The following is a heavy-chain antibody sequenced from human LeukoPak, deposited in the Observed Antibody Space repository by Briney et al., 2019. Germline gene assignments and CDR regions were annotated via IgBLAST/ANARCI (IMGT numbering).Heavy chain of an antibody. CDR1: GYTFTSYY. J-gene: IGHJ6*02. V-gene: IGHV1-46*01. CDR3: AREPPRIYYYYYYGMDV. Sequence: ASVKVSCKASGYTFTSYYMHWVRQAPGQGLEWMGIINPSGGSTSYAQKFQGRVTMTRDMSTSTVYMELSSLRSEDTAVYYCAREPPRIYYYYYYGMDVWGQGTTVTVSS. CDR2: INPSGGST.